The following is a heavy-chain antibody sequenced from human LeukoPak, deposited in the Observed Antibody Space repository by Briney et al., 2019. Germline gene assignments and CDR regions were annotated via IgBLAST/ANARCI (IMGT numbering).Heavy chain of an antibody. V-gene: IGHV3-21*01. CDR3: ARGTTGGYSPSH. Sequence: PGRSLRLSCAASGFTFSSYSMNWVRQAPGKGLEWVSSISSSSSYTFYVDSVRGRFTISRDNAKNSLYLQMNSLRAEDTAVYYCARGTTGGYSPSHWGQGTLVTVSS. D-gene: IGHD5-12*01. CDR1: GFTFSSYS. CDR2: ISSSSSYT. J-gene: IGHJ4*02.